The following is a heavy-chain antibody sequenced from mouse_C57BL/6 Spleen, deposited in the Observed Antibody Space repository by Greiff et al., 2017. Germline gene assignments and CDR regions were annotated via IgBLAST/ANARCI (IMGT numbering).Heavy chain of an antibody. J-gene: IGHJ3*01. CDR1: GYTFTDYE. Sequence: QVQLKQSGAELVRPGASVTLSCKASGYTFTDYEMHWVKQTPVHGLEWIGAIDPETGGTAYNQKFKGKAILTADKSSSTAYMELRSLTSEDSAVYYCTRWNYYGSKAWFAYWGQGTLVTVSA. CDR3: TRWNYYGSKAWFAY. D-gene: IGHD1-1*01. V-gene: IGHV1-15*01. CDR2: IDPETGGT.